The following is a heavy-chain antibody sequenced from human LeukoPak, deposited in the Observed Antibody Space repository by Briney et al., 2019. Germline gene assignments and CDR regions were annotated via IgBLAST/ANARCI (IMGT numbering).Heavy chain of an antibody. CDR1: GGSISSYY. V-gene: IGHV4-59*01. Sequence: SETLSLTCTVSGGSISSYYWSWIRQPPGKGLEWIGYIYYSGSTNYNPSLKSRVTISVDTSKNQFSLKLSSVTAADTAVYYCARAVGGHDSSGDDAFDIWGQGTMVTVSS. D-gene: IGHD3-22*01. CDR2: IYYSGST. J-gene: IGHJ3*02. CDR3: ARAVGGHDSSGDDAFDI.